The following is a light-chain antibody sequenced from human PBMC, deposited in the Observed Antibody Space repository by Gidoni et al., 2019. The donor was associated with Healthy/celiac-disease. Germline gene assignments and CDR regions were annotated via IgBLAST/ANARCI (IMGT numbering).Light chain of an antibody. Sequence: SPGQSITISCTGTSSDVGGYNYVSWYQQHPGKAPKLMIYEVSNRPSGVSNRLSGSKSGNTASLTISGLQAEDEADYYCSSHKSSNTWVFGGGTKLTVL. J-gene: IGLJ3*02. CDR2: EVS. CDR1: SSDVGGYNY. V-gene: IGLV2-14*01. CDR3: SSHKSSNTWV.